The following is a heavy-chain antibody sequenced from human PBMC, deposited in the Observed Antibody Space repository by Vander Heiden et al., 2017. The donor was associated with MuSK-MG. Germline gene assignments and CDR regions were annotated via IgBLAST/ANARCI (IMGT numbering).Heavy chain of an antibody. J-gene: IGHJ3*02. D-gene: IGHD3-22*01. CDR3: ARNYDGRAWAFDI. CDR1: GASVSSNY. CDR2: IDYSGST. V-gene: IGHV4-59*02. Sequence: QVQLQESGPGLVKPSETLSLTCTVPGASVSSNYWSWIRQPPGRGLEWIASIDYSGSTDDNISPSLKSRLSISLDTSENQLSLKLTSVTAADTAVYYGARNYDGRAWAFDIWGQGTMVTVSS.